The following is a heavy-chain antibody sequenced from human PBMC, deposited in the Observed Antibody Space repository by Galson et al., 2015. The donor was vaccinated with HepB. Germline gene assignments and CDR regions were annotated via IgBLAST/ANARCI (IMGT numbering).Heavy chain of an antibody. Sequence: SLRLSCAASAFTFSSHAMHWVRQAPGKGPEWVAVIWYDGSNKDYADSVKGRFNIFRDNSKNTLYLQMNSLRAEDTAVYYCAKDVGVGVAEYYYYGMDAWGQGTTVIVSS. J-gene: IGHJ6*02. D-gene: IGHD6-19*01. CDR1: AFTFSSHA. CDR3: AKDVGVGVAEYYYYGMDA. CDR2: IWYDGSNK. V-gene: IGHV3-33*06.